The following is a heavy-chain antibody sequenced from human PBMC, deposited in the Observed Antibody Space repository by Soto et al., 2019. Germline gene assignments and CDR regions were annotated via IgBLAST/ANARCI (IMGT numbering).Heavy chain of an antibody. D-gene: IGHD1-1*01. CDR2: VFRSGSI. V-gene: IGHV4-61*01. CDR1: GCSMTTGSYF. J-gene: IGHJ4*02. CDR3: ARARNRYFDY. Sequence: QVQLQESGPGLVRPSESLSLTCNVSGCSMTTGSYFWSWIRQPPGKGLEWIEYVFRSGSINYSPSFKSRVTISIDTSKNQCSLMLKSVTAADTAVYFCARARNRYFDYWGQGALVTVSS.